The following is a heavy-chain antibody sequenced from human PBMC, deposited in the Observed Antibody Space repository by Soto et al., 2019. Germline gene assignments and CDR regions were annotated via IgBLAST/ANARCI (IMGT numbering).Heavy chain of an antibody. Sequence: ASVKVSCKASGGTFSSYAISWVRQAPGQGLEWMGGIVPIFGTANYEQKFQGRVTITADESTSTAYMELSSLRSEDTAVYYCARDQARVVAAAGHDAFDIWGQGTMVTVSS. CDR3: ARDQARVVAAAGHDAFDI. V-gene: IGHV1-69*13. J-gene: IGHJ3*02. CDR1: GGTFSSYA. CDR2: IVPIFGTA. D-gene: IGHD6-13*01.